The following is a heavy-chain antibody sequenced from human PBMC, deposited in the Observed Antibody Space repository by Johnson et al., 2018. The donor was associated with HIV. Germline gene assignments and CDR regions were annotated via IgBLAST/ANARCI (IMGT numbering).Heavy chain of an antibody. Sequence: VQLVESGGGLVKPGGSLRLSCAASGFTFSNAWMSWVRQAPGKGLEWVGRIKSKTDAGTTDYAAPVKGRFTISRDDSKNTLYLQMNSLTTEDTAVYYCTTAIVIDAFDIWGQGTMVTVS. CDR2: IKSKTDAGTT. J-gene: IGHJ3*02. V-gene: IGHV3-15*01. CDR3: TTAIVIDAFDI. D-gene: IGHD3-16*02. CDR1: GFTFSNAW.